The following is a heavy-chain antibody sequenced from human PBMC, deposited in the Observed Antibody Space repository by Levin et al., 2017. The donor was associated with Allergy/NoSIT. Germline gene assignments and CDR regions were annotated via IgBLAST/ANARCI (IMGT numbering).Heavy chain of an antibody. Sequence: GGSLRLSCAASGFTFSDFWMHWVRQVPGKGLVWVSHITSDGSSSSHADSVKGRFTISRDNAKNLLYLQMNSLTLEDTAVYYCATDDPGVGIAHWGQGTLVTVSS. CDR1: GFTFSDFW. D-gene: IGHD2-21*01. J-gene: IGHJ4*02. CDR2: ITSDGSSS. V-gene: IGHV3-74*01. CDR3: ATDDPGVGIAH.